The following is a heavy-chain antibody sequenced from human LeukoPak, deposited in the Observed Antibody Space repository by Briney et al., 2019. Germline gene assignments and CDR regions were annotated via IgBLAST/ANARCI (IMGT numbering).Heavy chain of an antibody. CDR3: ARDLDPNYYDSSGLVGYNWFDP. V-gene: IGHV3-21*01. D-gene: IGHD3-22*01. Sequence: GGSLRLSCAASGFTFSSYSMNWVRQAPGKGLEWVSSISSSSSYVYYADSVKGRFTISRDNAQNSLYLQMNSLRAEDTAVYYCARDLDPNYYDSSGLVGYNWFDPWGQGTLVTVSS. J-gene: IGHJ5*02. CDR2: ISSSSSYV. CDR1: GFTFSSYS.